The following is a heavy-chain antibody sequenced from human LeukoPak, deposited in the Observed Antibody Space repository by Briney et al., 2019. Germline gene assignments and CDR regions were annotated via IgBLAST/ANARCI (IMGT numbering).Heavy chain of an antibody. CDR1: GFTFSSYN. CDR2: ISYDGTNK. J-gene: IGHJ6*02. V-gene: IGHV3-30-3*01. CDR3: ARGFPYDDPTEGYYYLMDV. D-gene: IGHD4-17*01. Sequence: GGSLRLSCAASGFTFSSYNMHWVRQAPGKGLEWLSVISYDGTNKYYADSVKGRFTISRDNSMNMLYVQINSLRPEDTAVYYCARGFPYDDPTEGYYYLMDVWGQGTAVTVSS.